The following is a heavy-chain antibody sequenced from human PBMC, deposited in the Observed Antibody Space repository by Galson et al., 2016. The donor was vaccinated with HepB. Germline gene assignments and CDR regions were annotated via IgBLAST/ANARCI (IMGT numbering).Heavy chain of an antibody. Sequence: SLRLSCAASGFTFSDYAMSWVRQAPGKGLEWVSGISGNGGRTYYADSVEGRFTISRDNSKNTLYLQMNSLGAEDTAIYYCAQSSYDYVWGSYRFDPWGQGTLVTVSS. CDR3: AQSSYDYVWGSYRFDP. CDR2: ISGNGGRT. CDR1: GFTFSDYA. V-gene: IGHV3-23*01. D-gene: IGHD3-16*02. J-gene: IGHJ5*02.